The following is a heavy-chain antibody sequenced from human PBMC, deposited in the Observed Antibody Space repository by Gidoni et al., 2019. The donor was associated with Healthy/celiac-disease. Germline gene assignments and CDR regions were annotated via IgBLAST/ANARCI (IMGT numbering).Heavy chain of an antibody. CDR2: IIPILGIA. V-gene: IGHV1-69*04. D-gene: IGHD2-2*02. J-gene: IGHJ5*02. CDR1: GGPFSSHA. Sequence: QVQLVQSGAEGKKPGASVKVSCKASGGPFSSHAISWVRQAPGQGLEWMGRIIPILGIANYAQKFQGRVTITADKSTSTAYMELSSLRSEDTAVYYCARVRYCSSTSCYTYWFDPWGQGTLVTVSS. CDR3: ARVRYCSSTSCYTYWFDP.